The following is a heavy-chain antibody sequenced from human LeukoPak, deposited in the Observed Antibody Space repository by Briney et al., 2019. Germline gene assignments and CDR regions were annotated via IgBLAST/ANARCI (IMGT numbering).Heavy chain of an antibody. Sequence: GESLKISCKGSGYSFTSYWIGWVRQMPGKGLEWMGIIYPGDSDTRYSPSFQGQVTISADKSISTAYLQWSSLKASDTAMYCCARLYYGSGVPNWFDPWGQGTLVTVSS. D-gene: IGHD3-10*01. CDR2: IYPGDSDT. CDR1: GYSFTSYW. CDR3: ARLYYGSGVPNWFDP. J-gene: IGHJ5*02. V-gene: IGHV5-51*01.